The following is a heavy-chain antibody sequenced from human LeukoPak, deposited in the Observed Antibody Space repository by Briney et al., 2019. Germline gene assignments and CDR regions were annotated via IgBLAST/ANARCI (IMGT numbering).Heavy chain of an antibody. CDR1: GFTFSTYS. D-gene: IGHD3-9*01. V-gene: IGHV3-48*02. CDR3: ARGRLRYFDWGYFDY. CDR2: ISSSSGTI. J-gene: IGHJ4*02. Sequence: GGSLRLSCAASGFTFSTYSMNWVRQAPGKGLEWVAYISSSSGTIYYADSVKGRFTSSRDNAKNSLYLQMNSLRDEDTAVYYCARGRLRYFDWGYFDYWGQGTLVTVSS.